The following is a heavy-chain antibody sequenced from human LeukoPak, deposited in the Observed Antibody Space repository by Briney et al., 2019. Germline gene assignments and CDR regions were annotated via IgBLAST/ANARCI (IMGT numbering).Heavy chain of an antibody. CDR3: ARGRWLRLAYYYGMDV. D-gene: IGHD5-12*01. V-gene: IGHV4-34*01. Sequence: SSETLSLTCAVYGGSFSGYYWSWIRQPPGKGLEWIGEINHSGSTNYNPSLKSRVTISVDTSKNQFSLKLSSVTAVDTAVYYCARGRWLRLAYYYGMDVWGKGTTVTVSS. J-gene: IGHJ6*04. CDR1: GGSFSGYY. CDR2: INHSGST.